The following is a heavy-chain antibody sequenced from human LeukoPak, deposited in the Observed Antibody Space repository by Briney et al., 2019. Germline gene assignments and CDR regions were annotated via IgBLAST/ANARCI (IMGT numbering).Heavy chain of an antibody. V-gene: IGHV3-30-3*01. J-gene: IGHJ4*02. D-gene: IGHD3-22*01. Sequence: PGGSLRLSCAASGFIFSNDAIHWVRQAPGKGLEWVAIISYDGSNKYYADSVKGRFTISRDNSKNTLYLQMNSLRAEDTAVYYCARGSTYYDSSGQVPFDYWGQGTLVTVSS. CDR3: ARGSTYYDSSGQVPFDY. CDR1: GFIFSNDA. CDR2: ISYDGSNK.